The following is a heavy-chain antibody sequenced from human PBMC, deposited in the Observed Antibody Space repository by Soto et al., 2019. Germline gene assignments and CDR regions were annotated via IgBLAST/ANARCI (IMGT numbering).Heavy chain of an antibody. J-gene: IGHJ4*02. V-gene: IGHV3-21*06. Sequence: GGSLRLSCAASGFTFFSYALRWVPQAPGKGLEWVSSISSTTNYIYYGDSMKGRFTISRDNAKNSLYLEMNSLRAEDTAVYYCARESEDLTSNFDYWGQGTLVTVSS. CDR3: ARESEDLTSNFDY. CDR1: GFTFFSYA. CDR2: ISSTTNYI.